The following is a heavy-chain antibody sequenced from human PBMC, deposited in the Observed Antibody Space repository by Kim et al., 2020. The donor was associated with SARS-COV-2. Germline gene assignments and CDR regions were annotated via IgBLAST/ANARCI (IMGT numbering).Heavy chain of an antibody. D-gene: IGHD1-26*01. CDR3: ARVGSASLNWYFDL. V-gene: IGHV3-9*01. CDR1: GFNFDDYG. Sequence: GGSLRLSCEASGFNFDDYGMHWVRQAPGKGLEWVAGINWNSKNMAYVDSMRGRFSISRDNGKNSLFLQINGLQIEDTALYYCARVGSASLNWYFDLWGRGTLVTVSS. CDR2: INWNSKNM. J-gene: IGHJ2*01.